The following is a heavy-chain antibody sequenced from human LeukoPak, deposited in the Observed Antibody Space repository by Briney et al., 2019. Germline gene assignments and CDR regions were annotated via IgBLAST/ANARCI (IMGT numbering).Heavy chain of an antibody. CDR2: INHSGST. Sequence: SETLSLTCAVYGGSFSGYYWSWIRQPPGKGLEWIGEINHSGSTNYNPSLKSRVTISVDTSKNQFSLKLSSVTAADTAVYYCARRVDTAQFDYWGQGTLVTVSS. CDR3: ARRVDTAQFDY. J-gene: IGHJ4*02. CDR1: GGSFSGYY. D-gene: IGHD5-18*01. V-gene: IGHV4-34*01.